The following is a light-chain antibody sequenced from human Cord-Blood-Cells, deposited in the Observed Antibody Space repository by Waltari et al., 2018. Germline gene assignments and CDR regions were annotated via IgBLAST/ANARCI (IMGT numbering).Light chain of an antibody. CDR3: SSYTSSSHYV. J-gene: IGLJ1*01. Sequence: QSALTQPASVSGSPGQSITISCTGTSSDVGGYNYVSWYQQHPGKAPKLMIYEVSNRPSGVAKRFAGSKSGNTASLTIAGLQAEDEADYYCSSYTSSSHYVFGTGTKVTVL. V-gene: IGLV2-14*01. CDR2: EVS. CDR1: SSDVGGYNY.